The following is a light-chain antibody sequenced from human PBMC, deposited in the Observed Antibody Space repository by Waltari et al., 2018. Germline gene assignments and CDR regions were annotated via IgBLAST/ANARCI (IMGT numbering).Light chain of an antibody. Sequence: SALTQPRSVSGSPGQSVTISCTGTTNDLGSYNYVSWYQQNPGKAPKLIILDVTKRPSGVPDRLSGSKSGNTASLTISGLRAEDEAECYCCSYAGSYTWVFGGGTKLTVV. CDR1: TNDLGSYNY. J-gene: IGLJ3*02. CDR3: CSYAGSYTWV. V-gene: IGLV2-11*01. CDR2: DVT.